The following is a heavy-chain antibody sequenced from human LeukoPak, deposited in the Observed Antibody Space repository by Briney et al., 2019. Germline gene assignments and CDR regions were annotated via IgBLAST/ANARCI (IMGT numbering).Heavy chain of an antibody. CDR1: GGSISSSSYY. Sequence: PSETLSLTCTVSGGSISSSSYYWGWIRQPPGKGLEWIGSIYYSGSTYYNPSLKSRVTISVDTSKNQFSLKLSSVTAADTAVYYCARDMVRGVIRFADWFDPWGQGTLVTVSS. CDR3: ARDMVRGVIRFADWFDP. CDR2: IYYSGST. J-gene: IGHJ5*02. V-gene: IGHV4-39*07. D-gene: IGHD3-10*01.